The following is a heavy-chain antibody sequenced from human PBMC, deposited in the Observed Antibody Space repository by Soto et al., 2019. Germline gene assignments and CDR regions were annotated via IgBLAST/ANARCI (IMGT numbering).Heavy chain of an antibody. CDR1: GFTFSSYA. J-gene: IGHJ5*02. CDR2: ISYDGSNK. Sequence: PGGSLRLSCAASGFTFSSYAMHWVRQAPGKGLEWVAVISYDGSNKYYADSVKGRFTISRDNSKNTLYLQMNSLRAEDTAVYYCARDKDLRPGPWGQGTLVTVSS. CDR3: ARDKDLRPGP. V-gene: IGHV3-30-3*01. D-gene: IGHD3-16*01.